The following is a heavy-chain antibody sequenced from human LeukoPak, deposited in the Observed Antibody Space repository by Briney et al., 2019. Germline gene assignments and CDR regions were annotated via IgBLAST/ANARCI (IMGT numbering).Heavy chain of an antibody. V-gene: IGHV4-39*01. CDR1: GGSISSSSYY. Sequence: SETLSLTCTVSGGSISSSSYYWGWIRQPPGKGLEWIGSIYHSGSTYYNPSLKSRVTISVDTSKNQFSLKLTSVTAADTAVYYCATLTTVVTAYYFDYWGQGTLVTVSS. CDR2: IYHSGST. D-gene: IGHD4-23*01. CDR3: ATLTTVVTAYYFDY. J-gene: IGHJ4*02.